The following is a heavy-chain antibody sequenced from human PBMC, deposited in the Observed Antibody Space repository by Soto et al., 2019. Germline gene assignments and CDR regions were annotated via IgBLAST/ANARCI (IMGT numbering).Heavy chain of an antibody. V-gene: IGHV1-69*13. D-gene: IGHD5-18*01. CDR3: ARAPRGYSYPYYFDY. J-gene: IGHJ4*02. CDR2: IIPILGTA. Sequence: GASVKVSCKASGGTFSSYAISWVRQAPGQGLEWMGGIIPILGTANYAQKFQGRVTITADESTSTAYMELSSLRSEDTAVYYCARAPRGYSYPYYFDYWGQGTLVTVSS. CDR1: GGTFSSYA.